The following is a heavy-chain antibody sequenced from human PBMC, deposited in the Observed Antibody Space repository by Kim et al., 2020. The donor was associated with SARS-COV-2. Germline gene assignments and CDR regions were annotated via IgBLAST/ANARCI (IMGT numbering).Heavy chain of an antibody. Sequence: PSFQGQVTISADKSISTAYLQGSSLKASDTAMYYCARHSTTVTLLDAFDIWGQGTMVTVSS. CDR3: ARHSTTVTLLDAFDI. V-gene: IGHV5-51*01. D-gene: IGHD4-17*01. J-gene: IGHJ3*02.